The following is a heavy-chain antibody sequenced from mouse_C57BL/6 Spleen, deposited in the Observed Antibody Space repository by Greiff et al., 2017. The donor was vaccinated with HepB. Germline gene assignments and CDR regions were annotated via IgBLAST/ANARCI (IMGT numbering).Heavy chain of an antibody. CDR2: IHPNSGST. CDR3: ARGGKLGHYFDY. J-gene: IGHJ2*01. V-gene: IGHV1-64*01. CDR1: GYTFTSYW. D-gene: IGHD4-1*01. Sequence: QVQLQQSGAELVKPGASVKLSCKASGYTFTSYWMHWVKQRPGQGLEWIGMIHPNSGSTNYNEKFKSKATLTVDKSSSTAYMQLSSLTSEDSAVYYCARGGKLGHYFDYWGQGTTLTVSS.